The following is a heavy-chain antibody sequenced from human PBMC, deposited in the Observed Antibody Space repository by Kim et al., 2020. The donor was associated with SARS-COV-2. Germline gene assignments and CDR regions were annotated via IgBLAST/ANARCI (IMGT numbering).Heavy chain of an antibody. CDR2: IRPSGVST. Sequence: GGSLRLSCAASGFSFNNYAMSWVRQAPGKGLVWVAPIRPSGVSTYYANSVKGRFSTSRDNAKNTLYLQVNSLRGEDTAVYYCAKESAHAGMDDWSRGTA. CDR3: AKESAHAGMDD. V-gene: IGHV3-23*01. J-gene: IGHJ6*02. CDR1: GFSFNNYA.